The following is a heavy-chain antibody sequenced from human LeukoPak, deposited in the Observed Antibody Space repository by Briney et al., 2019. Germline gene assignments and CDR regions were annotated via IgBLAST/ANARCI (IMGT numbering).Heavy chain of an antibody. J-gene: IGHJ4*02. D-gene: IGHD2-15*01. CDR1: GFSVSSNY. CDR2: IYSDGST. V-gene: IGHV3-53*01. CDR3: ARGLGYCDTTTCLLPFDY. Sequence: GGSLRLSCAASGFSVSSNYMTWVRQAPGKGLEWVSVIYSDGSTNYADAVKGRFTISRDNSENMLYLQMNSLRAEDTAIYYCARGLGYCDTTTCLLPFDYWGQGALVTVSS.